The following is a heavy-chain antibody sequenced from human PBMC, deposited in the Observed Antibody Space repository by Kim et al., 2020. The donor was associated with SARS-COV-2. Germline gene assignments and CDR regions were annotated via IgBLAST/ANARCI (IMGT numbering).Heavy chain of an antibody. CDR2: ISWNSGSI. V-gene: IGHV3-9*01. CDR3: AKDIRYFDWSPVAFDI. J-gene: IGHJ3*02. D-gene: IGHD3-9*01. CDR1: GFTFDDYA. Sequence: GGSLRLSCAASGFTFDDYAMHWVRQAPGKGLEWVSGISWNSGSIGYADSVKGRFTISRDNAKNSLYLQMNSLRAEDTALYYCAKDIRYFDWSPVAFDIWGQGTMVTVSS.